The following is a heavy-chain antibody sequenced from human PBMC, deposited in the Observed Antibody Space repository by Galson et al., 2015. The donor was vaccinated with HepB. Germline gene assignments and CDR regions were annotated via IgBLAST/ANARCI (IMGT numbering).Heavy chain of an antibody. Sequence: SLRLSCADYGFNFSNYGMHCVRRAPGKGLEWVAGISYDGSKEYYADSVKGRFTISRDNSVDTLYLQMDSLRGDDTAVYYRAKGRETTSVLDHWGQGILVTVSS. D-gene: IGHD1-1*01. CDR3: AKGRETTSVLDH. CDR2: ISYDGSKE. V-gene: IGHV3-30*18. J-gene: IGHJ4*02. CDR1: GFNFSNYG.